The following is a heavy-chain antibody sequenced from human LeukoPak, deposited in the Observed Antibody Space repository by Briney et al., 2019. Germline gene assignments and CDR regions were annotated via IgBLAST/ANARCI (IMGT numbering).Heavy chain of an antibody. D-gene: IGHD3-22*01. Sequence: GASVKVSSKASGGTFSSYAISWVRQAPGQGLEWMGGIIPIFGTANYAQKFQGRVTITTDESTSTAYVELSSLRSEDTAVYYCARVRSPSSGYLLRDHNWFDPWGQGTLVTVSS. CDR3: ARVRSPSSGYLLRDHNWFDP. CDR2: IIPIFGTA. J-gene: IGHJ5*02. V-gene: IGHV1-69*05. CDR1: GGTFSSYA.